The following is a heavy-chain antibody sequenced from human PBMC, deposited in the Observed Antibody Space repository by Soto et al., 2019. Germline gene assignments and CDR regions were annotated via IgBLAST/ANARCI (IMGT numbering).Heavy chain of an antibody. CDR3: ARTSYAIAAAGTDYYYYMDV. CDR1: GGSISSYY. V-gene: IGHV4-59*01. J-gene: IGHJ6*03. CDR2: IYYSGST. D-gene: IGHD6-13*01. Sequence: SETLSLTCTVSGGSISSYYWSWIRQPPGKGLEWIGYIYYSGSTNYNPSLKSRVTISVDTSKNQFSLKLSSVTAADTAVYYCARTSYAIAAAGTDYYYYMDVWGKGTTVTVSS.